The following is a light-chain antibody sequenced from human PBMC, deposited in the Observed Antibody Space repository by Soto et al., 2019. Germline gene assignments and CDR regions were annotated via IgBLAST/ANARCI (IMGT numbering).Light chain of an antibody. Sequence: EIVLTQSPGTLSLSPGERATLSCRASQSISSSYLAWHQQKPGQAPRVLIYGASSRATGLPDRFSGSGSGTDFTLTISRLEPEDFAVYFCQQYGNPPPNAFGQGTKVEI. CDR3: QQYGNPPPNA. J-gene: IGKJ2*01. V-gene: IGKV3-20*01. CDR2: GAS. CDR1: QSISSSY.